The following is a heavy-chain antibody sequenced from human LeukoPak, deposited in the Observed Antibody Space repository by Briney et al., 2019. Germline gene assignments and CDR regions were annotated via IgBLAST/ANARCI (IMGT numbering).Heavy chain of an antibody. D-gene: IGHD2-8*01. CDR1: GFTFSDSA. CDR3: TTPNEGNWFDP. J-gene: IGHJ5*02. CDR2: IRDKGYGHAT. V-gene: IGHV3-73*01. Sequence: GGSLKLSCAASGFTFSDSAIHWVRQASGKGLEWVGRIRDKGYGHATAYAASVKGRFTLSRDDSRNTAYLQMNSLKTEDTALYYCTTPNEGNWFDPWGQGTLVTVTS.